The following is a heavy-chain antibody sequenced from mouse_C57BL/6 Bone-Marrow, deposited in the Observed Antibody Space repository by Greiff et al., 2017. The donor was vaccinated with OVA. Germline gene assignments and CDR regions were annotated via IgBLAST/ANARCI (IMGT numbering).Heavy chain of an antibody. CDR2: ILPSIGRT. J-gene: IGHJ3*01. D-gene: IGHD2-4*01. V-gene: IGHV15-2*01. CDR3: ARGNYYDFPGFAY. Sequence: VQLQQSGSELRSPGSSVKLSCKDFDSEVFPIAYMSWVRQKPGHGFEWIGGILPSIGRTIYGEKFEDKATLDADTLSNTAYLELNSLTSEDSAIYYCARGNYYDFPGFAYWGQGTLVTVSA. CDR1: DSEVFPIAY.